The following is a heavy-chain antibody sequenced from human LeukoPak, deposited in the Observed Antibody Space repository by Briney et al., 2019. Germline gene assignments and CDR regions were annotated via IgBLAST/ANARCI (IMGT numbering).Heavy chain of an antibody. V-gene: IGHV3-30-3*01. CDR1: GFTFSSYA. Sequence: PGGPLRLSCAASGFTFSSYAMHWVRQAPGKGLEWAAVISYDGSNKYYADSVKGRFTISRDNSKNTLYLQMNSLRAEDTAVYYCARSKGFDIWGQGTMVTVSS. CDR2: ISYDGSNK. J-gene: IGHJ3*02. CDR3: ARSKGFDI.